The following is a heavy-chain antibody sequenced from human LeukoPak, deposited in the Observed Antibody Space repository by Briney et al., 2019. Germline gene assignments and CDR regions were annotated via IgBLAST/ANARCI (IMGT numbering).Heavy chain of an antibody. V-gene: IGHV1-69*04. J-gene: IGHJ3*02. CDR3: AREKDPAPKGDAFDI. CDR2: MIPILGIA. CDR1: GGTFSSYA. Sequence: SVKVSCKASGGTFSSYAIIWVRQAPGQGLEWMGRMIPILGIANYAQKFQGRVTITADKSTSTAYMELSSLRSEDTAVYYCAREKDPAPKGDAFDIWGQGTMVTVSS.